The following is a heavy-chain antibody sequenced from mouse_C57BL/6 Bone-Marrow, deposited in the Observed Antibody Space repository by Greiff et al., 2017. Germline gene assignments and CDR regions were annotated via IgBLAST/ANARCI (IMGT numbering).Heavy chain of an antibody. J-gene: IGHJ1*03. D-gene: IGHD1-1*01. CDR2: INYDGSST. Sequence: EVMLVESEGGLVQPGSSMKLSCTASGFTFSDYYMAWVRQVPEKGLEWVANINYDGSSTYYLDSLKSRFIISRDNAKNILYLQMSSLKSEDTATYYCARDSNYYGSSYWYFDVWGTGTTVTVSS. CDR1: GFTFSDYY. CDR3: ARDSNYYGSSYWYFDV. V-gene: IGHV5-16*01.